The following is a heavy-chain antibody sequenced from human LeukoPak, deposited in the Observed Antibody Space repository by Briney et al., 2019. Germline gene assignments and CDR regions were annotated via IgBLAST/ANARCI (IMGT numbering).Heavy chain of an antibody. J-gene: IGHJ3*02. CDR2: INPNSGGT. V-gene: IGHV1-2*02. CDR3: ARRAAAATFDAFDI. Sequence: ASVKVSCKPSGYTFNTYGITWVRQAPGQGLEWMGWINPNSGGTNYAQKFQGRVTMTRDTSISTAYMELSRLRSDDTAVYYCARRAAAATFDAFDIWGQGTMVTVSS. D-gene: IGHD6-13*01. CDR1: GYTFNTYG.